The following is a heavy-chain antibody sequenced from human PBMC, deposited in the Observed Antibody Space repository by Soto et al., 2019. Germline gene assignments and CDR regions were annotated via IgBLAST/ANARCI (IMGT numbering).Heavy chain of an antibody. CDR3: AKVDGAAADNHDAFDI. D-gene: IGHD6-13*01. J-gene: IGHJ3*02. CDR2: ISGSGGST. CDR1: GFTFSSYA. V-gene: IGHV3-23*01. Sequence: GGSLRLSCAASGFTFSSYAMSWVRQAPGKGLEWVSAISGSGGSTYYADSVKGRFTISRDNSKNTLYLQMNSLRAEDTAVYYCAKVDGAAADNHDAFDIWGQGTMVTVSS.